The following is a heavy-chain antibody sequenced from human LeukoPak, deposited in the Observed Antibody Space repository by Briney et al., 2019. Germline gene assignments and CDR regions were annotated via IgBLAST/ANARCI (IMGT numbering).Heavy chain of an antibody. CDR1: GGTFSSYA. CDR3: ARASGWYDNYYFDY. V-gene: IGHV1-69*04. Sequence: SVKVSCKASGGTFSSYAISWVRQAPGQGLEWMGRIIPILGIANYAQKFQGRVTMTRNTSISTAYMELSSLRSEDTAVYYCARASGWYDNYYFDYWGQGTLVTVSS. CDR2: IIPILGIA. D-gene: IGHD6-19*01. J-gene: IGHJ4*02.